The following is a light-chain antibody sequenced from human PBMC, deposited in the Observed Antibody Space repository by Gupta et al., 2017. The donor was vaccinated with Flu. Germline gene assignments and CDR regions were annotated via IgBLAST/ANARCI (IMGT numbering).Light chain of an antibody. CDR2: AAS. CDR1: QSISSY. J-gene: IGKJ3*01. Sequence: DLHMTQSPSSLYASVGDRVTITCRASQSISSYLNWYQQKPGKDPKLLIYAASSLQSGVPSRFSGSGSGTDFTLTISSLQPEDVATYYCQQSYRTLFTFGPGTKVDIK. V-gene: IGKV1-39*01. CDR3: QQSYRTLFT.